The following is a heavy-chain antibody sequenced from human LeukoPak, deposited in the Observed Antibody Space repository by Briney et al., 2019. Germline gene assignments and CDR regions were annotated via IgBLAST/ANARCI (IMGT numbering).Heavy chain of an antibody. J-gene: IGHJ4*02. D-gene: IGHD2-15*01. Sequence: GGSLRLSCAASGFTFSSYWMSWVRQAPGKGLEWVANIKQDGSEKYYVDSVKGRFTISRDNAKNSLYLQMNSLRAEDTAVYYCAREGLYCSGGSYLDYWGQGTLVTVSS. CDR2: IKQDGSEK. CDR1: GFTFSSYW. CDR3: AREGLYCSGGSYLDY. V-gene: IGHV3-7*01.